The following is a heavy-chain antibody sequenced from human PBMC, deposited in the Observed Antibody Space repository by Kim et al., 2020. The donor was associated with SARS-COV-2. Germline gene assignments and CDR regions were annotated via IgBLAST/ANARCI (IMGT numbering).Heavy chain of an antibody. CDR3: VKGAWLDY. CDR2: IIGSDGTT. CDR1: GFSFSTFD. V-gene: IGHV3-23*01. Sequence: GGSLRLSCAASGFSFSTFDMSWVRQVPGKGLEWVSVIIGSDGTTYYADSVKGRFTIARDNSKNTLYLQMNTVSAEDTALYYCVKGAWLDYWGQGTLAT. J-gene: IGHJ4*02.